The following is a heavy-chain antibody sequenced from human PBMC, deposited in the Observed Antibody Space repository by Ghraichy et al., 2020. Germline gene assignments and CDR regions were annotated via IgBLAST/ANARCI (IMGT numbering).Heavy chain of an antibody. CDR1: GFTFSTYD. D-gene: IGHD6-19*01. J-gene: IGHJ3*02. V-gene: IGHV3-13*05. CDR2: IGSASDP. CDR3: ARGNAFTSGWYGTAFDI. Sequence: GGSLRLSCAVSGFTFSTYDMHWVRQVTGKGLEWVSGIGSASDPSYAGSVQGRFTISRENAKNSFYLQMNSLRAGDTAVYYCARGNAFTSGWYGTAFDIWGQGTMVTVSS.